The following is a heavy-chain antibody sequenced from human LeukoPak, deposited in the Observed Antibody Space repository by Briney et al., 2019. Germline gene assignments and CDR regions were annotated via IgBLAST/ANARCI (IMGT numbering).Heavy chain of an antibody. V-gene: IGHV4-30-4*01. J-gene: IGHJ6*04. CDR3: ARGWSV. Sequence: KPSQTLSLTCTGSGDSISSGDYYWSWIRQPPGKGLEWIGYMNYRGRTYNNPSLKSRVNISVDTSKNQFSLKLSSVTAADTAVYYCARGWSVWGRGTTVTVSS. D-gene: IGHD2-15*01. CDR1: GDSISSGDYY. CDR2: MNYRGRT.